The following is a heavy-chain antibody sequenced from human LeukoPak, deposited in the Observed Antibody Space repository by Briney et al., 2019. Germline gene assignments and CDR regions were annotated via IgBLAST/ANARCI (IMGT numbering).Heavy chain of an antibody. CDR3: ARVTVTTFFSFDY. Sequence: SETLSLTCAVYGGSFSGYYWSWIRQPPGKGLEWIGEINHSGSTNYNPSLKSRVTISVDTSKNQFSLKLSSATAADTAVYYCARVTVTTFFSFDYWGQGTLVTVSS. CDR1: GGSFSGYY. J-gene: IGHJ4*02. CDR2: INHSGST. V-gene: IGHV4-34*01. D-gene: IGHD4-17*01.